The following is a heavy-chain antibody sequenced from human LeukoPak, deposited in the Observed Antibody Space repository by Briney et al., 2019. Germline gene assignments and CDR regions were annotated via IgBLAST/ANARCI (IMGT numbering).Heavy chain of an antibody. Sequence: PSETLSLTCTVSGGSISNYYWSWIRQPPGKGLEWIGYIYHSGATNYNPSLRSRVTISVDTFNNQFSLNLRSVTAADTAIYYCARKSPTSGSYGWYFDYWGQGALVTVSS. V-gene: IGHV4-59*01. CDR2: IYHSGAT. CDR1: GGSISNYY. CDR3: ARKSPTSGSYGWYFDY. J-gene: IGHJ4*02. D-gene: IGHD1-26*01.